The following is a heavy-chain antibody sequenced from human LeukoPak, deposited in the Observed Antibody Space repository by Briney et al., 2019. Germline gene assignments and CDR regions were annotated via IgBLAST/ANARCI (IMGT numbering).Heavy chain of an antibody. Sequence: GGSLRVSCAASGFTFSNYGMNWVRQAPGKGLEWVSYISSTRSSISYADPVKGRFTISRDNAKNSLYLQMDSLRAEDTAFYYCGKASSGYYSAILHWGQGTLVTVSS. V-gene: IGHV3-48*01. CDR2: ISSTRSSI. D-gene: IGHD3-22*01. CDR3: GKASSGYYSAILH. CDR1: GFTFSNYG. J-gene: IGHJ4*02.